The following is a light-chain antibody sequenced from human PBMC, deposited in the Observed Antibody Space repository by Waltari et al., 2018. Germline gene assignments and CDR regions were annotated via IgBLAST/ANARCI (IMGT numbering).Light chain of an antibody. J-gene: IGLJ2*01. CDR3: SSYSDSSTLVV. V-gene: IGLV2-14*03. CDR2: NCS. Sequence: QQHAGNTPIRMCYNCSNRPSGVSNRFSGAKSVSTASLTISGLRAEDESEYYCSSYSDSSTLVVFGCGTKLTVL.